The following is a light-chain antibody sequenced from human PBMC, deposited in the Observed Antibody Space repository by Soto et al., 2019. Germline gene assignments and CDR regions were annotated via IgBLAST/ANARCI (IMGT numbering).Light chain of an antibody. J-gene: IGKJ4*01. CDR3: QQYGSTPPT. CDR1: ESVSNDH. CDR2: GAS. V-gene: IGKV3-20*01. Sequence: EIVLTQSPGTLSLSPGERATLSCRASESVSNDHLAWYQRKPGQAPRLLIYGASYRATDLPYGFSGSGSGTDFTFTITRLEADDFAVYICQQYGSTPPTFGLGTKVEI.